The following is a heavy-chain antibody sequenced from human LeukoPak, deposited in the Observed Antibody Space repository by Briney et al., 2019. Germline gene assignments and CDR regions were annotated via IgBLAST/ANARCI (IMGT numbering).Heavy chain of an antibody. D-gene: IGHD3-10*01. J-gene: IGHJ4*02. CDR2: IGDSGGNT. Sequence: GGSLRLSCAASGFTFSSYAMSWVRQAPGKGLEWVSSIGDSGGNTYYADSVKGRFTISRDTSKNMLYLQMNSPRAEDTAVYYCAKYRGFGDSYDSWGQGTLVTVSS. CDR3: AKYRGFGDSYDS. V-gene: IGHV3-23*01. CDR1: GFTFSSYA.